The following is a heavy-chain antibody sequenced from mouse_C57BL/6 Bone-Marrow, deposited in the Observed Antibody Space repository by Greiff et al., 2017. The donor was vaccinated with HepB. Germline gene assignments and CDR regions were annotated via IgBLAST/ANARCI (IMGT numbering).Heavy chain of an antibody. J-gene: IGHJ3*01. Sequence: VQLQQSGAELVRPGTSVKLSCKASGYTFTSYWMHWVKQRPGQGLEWIGVIDPSDSYTNYNQKFKGKATLTVDTSSSTAYMQLSSLTSEDSAVYYCARERVYYGRAWFAYWGQGTLVTVSA. D-gene: IGHD1-1*01. CDR3: ARERVYYGRAWFAY. V-gene: IGHV1-59*01. CDR2: IDPSDSYT. CDR1: GYTFTSYW.